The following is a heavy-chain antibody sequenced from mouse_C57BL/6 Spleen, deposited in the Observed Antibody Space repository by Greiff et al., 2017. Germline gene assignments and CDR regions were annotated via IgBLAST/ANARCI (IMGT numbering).Heavy chain of an antibody. CDR2: INPGSGGT. CDR1: GYAFTNYL. Sequence: QVQLKESGAELVRPGTSVKVSCKASGYAFTNYLIEWVKQRPGQGLEWIGVINPGSGGTNYNEKFKGKATLTVDKSSSTAYMKLSSLTSEYSAVYFCASGGIYYYCSGRAYGGQGTLVTVSA. J-gene: IGHJ3*01. D-gene: IGHD1-1*01. V-gene: IGHV1-54*01. CDR3: ASGGIYYYCSGRAY.